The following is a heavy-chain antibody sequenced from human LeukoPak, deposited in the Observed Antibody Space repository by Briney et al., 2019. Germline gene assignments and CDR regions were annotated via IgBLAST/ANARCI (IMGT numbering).Heavy chain of an antibody. CDR2: ISSSSSII. Sequence: GGSLRLSCAASGFTFSSYEMNWVRQAPGKGLEWVSYISSSSSIIYYADSVKGRFTISRDNAKNSLYLQMNSLRAEDTAVYYCASRGYSSSYWFDPWGQGTLVTVSS. V-gene: IGHV3-48*03. J-gene: IGHJ5*02. CDR1: GFTFSSYE. CDR3: ASRGYSSSYWFDP. D-gene: IGHD6-13*01.